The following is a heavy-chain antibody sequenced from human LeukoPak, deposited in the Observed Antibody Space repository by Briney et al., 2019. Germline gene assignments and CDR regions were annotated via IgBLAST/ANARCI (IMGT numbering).Heavy chain of an antibody. CDR1: GYTFTCYY. CDR2: VNLNSGGR. CDR3: STIDYYDSSGYTDAFDI. J-gene: IGHJ3*02. Sequence: ASVNVSFNASGYTFTCYYMHWVRHAPAQGHKWKGCVNLNSGGRNYAQKFHNRGTMTRDTSISTAYMEMMSSISDDTAVYYYSTIDYYDSSGYTDAFDIWGQGKMVTVSS. D-gene: IGHD3-22*01. V-gene: IGHV1-2*02.